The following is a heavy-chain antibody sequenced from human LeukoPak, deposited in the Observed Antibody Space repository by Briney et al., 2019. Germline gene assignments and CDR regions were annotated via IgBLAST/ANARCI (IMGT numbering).Heavy chain of an antibody. CDR1: GGTFSSYA. J-gene: IGHJ4*02. CDR3: ARDGEGIAVAGTAPVFDY. CDR2: IIPIFGTA. D-gene: IGHD6-19*01. Sequence: SVKVSCKASGGTFSSYAIGWVRQAPGQGLEWMGGIIPIFGTANYAQKFQGRVTITADESTSTAYMELSSLRSEDTAVYYCARDGEGIAVAGTAPVFDYWGQGTLVTVSS. V-gene: IGHV1-69*01.